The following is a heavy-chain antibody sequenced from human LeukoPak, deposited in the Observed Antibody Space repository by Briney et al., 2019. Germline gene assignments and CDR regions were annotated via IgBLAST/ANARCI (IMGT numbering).Heavy chain of an antibody. CDR3: ARVGSDYLARFPYSYYGMDV. Sequence: GGSLRLSCAASGFTFSSYEMNWVRQARGKGLEWVSYISSSGSTIYYADSVKGRFTISRDNAMNSLYLQMNSLRAEDTAVYYCARVGSDYLARFPYSYYGMDVWGQGTTVTVSS. CDR2: ISSSGSTI. D-gene: IGHD4-17*01. J-gene: IGHJ6*02. V-gene: IGHV3-48*03. CDR1: GFTFSSYE.